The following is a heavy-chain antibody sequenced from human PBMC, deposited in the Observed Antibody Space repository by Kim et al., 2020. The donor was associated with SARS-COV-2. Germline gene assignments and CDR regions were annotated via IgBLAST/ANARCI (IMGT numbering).Heavy chain of an antibody. J-gene: IGHJ3*02. V-gene: IGHV1-46*01. CDR2: INPSGGST. D-gene: IGHD4-17*01. CDR1: GYTFTSYY. Sequence: ASVKVSCKASGYTFTSYYMHWVRQAPGQGLEWMGIINPSGGSTSYAQKFQGRVTMTRDTSTSTVYMELSSLRSEDTAVYYCAREWAYPVSDYGLGAFDIWGQGTMVTVSS. CDR3: AREWAYPVSDYGLGAFDI.